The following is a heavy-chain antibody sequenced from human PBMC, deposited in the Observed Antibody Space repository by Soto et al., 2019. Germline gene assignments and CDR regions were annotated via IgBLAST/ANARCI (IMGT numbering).Heavy chain of an antibody. Sequence: PGGSLRLSCAASGFTFDDYNMHWVRQAPGKGLEWVSLISWAGGTTYYADSVKGRSTIYRDNSKNSLYLQMNSLRNEDTALYYCTKAQEAAAGTQYYHGMDVWGQGTTVTVSS. CDR2: ISWAGGTT. J-gene: IGHJ6*02. D-gene: IGHD6-13*01. CDR3: TKAQEAAAGTQYYHGMDV. V-gene: IGHV3-43*01. CDR1: GFTFDDYN.